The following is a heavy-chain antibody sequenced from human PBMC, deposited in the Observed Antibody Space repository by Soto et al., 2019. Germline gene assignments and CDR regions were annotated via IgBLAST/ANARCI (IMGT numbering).Heavy chain of an antibody. CDR1: GSTFSSYA. V-gene: IGHV3-23*01. CDR3: AKDSYPGLPHPYN. J-gene: IGHJ4*02. CDR2: ISGSGGST. Sequence: PGGSLRLSCAASGSTFSSYAMSWVRQAPGKGLERVSAISGSGGSTYYADSVKGRFTISRDNSKNTLYLQMNSLRAEDTAVYYCAKDSYPGLPHPYNWGQGTLVTVSS. D-gene: IGHD1-1*01.